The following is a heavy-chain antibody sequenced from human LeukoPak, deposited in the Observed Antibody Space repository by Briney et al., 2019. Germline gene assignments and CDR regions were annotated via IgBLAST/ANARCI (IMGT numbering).Heavy chain of an antibody. CDR1: GDSLSSHY. CDR3: ARNVAWYSHDS. D-gene: IGHD6-13*01. CDR2: IYGSGST. Sequence: SETLSLTCTVSGDSLSSHYWSWIRQPPGKGLEWIGYIYGSGSTHYDPSLRSRVTISEDTSKNQFSLKLTSVTAADTAVYYCARNVAWYSHDSWGQGTLVTVSS. J-gene: IGHJ4*02. V-gene: IGHV4-59*08.